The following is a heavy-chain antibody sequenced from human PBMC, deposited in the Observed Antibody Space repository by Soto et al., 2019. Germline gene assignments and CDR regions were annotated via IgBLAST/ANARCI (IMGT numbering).Heavy chain of an antibody. D-gene: IGHD2-21*01. V-gene: IGHV1-18*04. CDR1: GYTFTNHG. Sequence: QVQLVQSGAELKKPGASVKVSCKASGYTFTNHGISWGRQAPGQGLEWVGWVSGYNDKTKSAQKFQGRVTMTPDTSTNTAYMELRSLRSDDTAVYVCARDFYPVAYVFDYWGQGTLVTVSS. CDR2: VSGYNDKT. J-gene: IGHJ4*02. CDR3: ARDFYPVAYVFDY.